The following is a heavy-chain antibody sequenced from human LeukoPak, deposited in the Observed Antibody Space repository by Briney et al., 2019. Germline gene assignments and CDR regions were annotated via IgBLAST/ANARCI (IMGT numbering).Heavy chain of an antibody. CDR2: INPSGGST. CDR3: ARGTHYYGSGSYSQFDY. J-gene: IGHJ4*02. CDR1: GYTFTSYY. V-gene: IGHV1-46*01. Sequence: ASVKVSCKASGYTFTSYYMHWVRQAPGQGLEWMGIINPSGGSTSYAQKFQGRVTMTRDMSTSTAYMELSRLRSDDTAVYYCARGTHYYGSGSYSQFDYWGQGTLVTVSS. D-gene: IGHD3-10*01.